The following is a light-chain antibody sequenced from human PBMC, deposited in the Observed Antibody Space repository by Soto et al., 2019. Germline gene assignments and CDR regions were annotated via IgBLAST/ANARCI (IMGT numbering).Light chain of an antibody. Sequence: EIQITNCRAMLAAAVGDTVSTQRRTSQSISSWLAWYQQKPGKAPKLLIYDASSLESGVPSRFSGSGSGTEFTLTISSLQPDDFATYYCQQYNSYWTFGQGTMVDIK. V-gene: IGKV1-5*01. CDR3: QQYNSYWT. CDR1: QSISSW. CDR2: DAS. J-gene: IGKJ1*01.